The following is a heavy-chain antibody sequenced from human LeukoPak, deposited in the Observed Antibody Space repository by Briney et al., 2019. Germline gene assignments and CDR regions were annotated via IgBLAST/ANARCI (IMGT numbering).Heavy chain of an antibody. CDR2: IYYSGST. D-gene: IGHD5-18*01. CDR3: ARDGYSYGLGY. J-gene: IGHJ4*02. CDR1: GGSISRSSYY. Sequence: SETLSLTCTVSGGSISRSSYYWSWIRQPPGKGLEWIGYIYYSGSTNYNPSLKSRVTISVDTSKNQFSLKLSSVTAADTAVYYCARDGYSYGLGYWGQGTLVTVSS. V-gene: IGHV4-61*01.